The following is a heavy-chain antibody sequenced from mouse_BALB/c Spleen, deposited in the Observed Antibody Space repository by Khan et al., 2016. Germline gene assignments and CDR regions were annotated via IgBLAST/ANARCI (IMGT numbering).Heavy chain of an antibody. Sequence: EVQLQESGPGLVKPSQTVSLTCTVTGISITTGNYRWGWIRQFPGNKLEWMGYIHYSGSTNYNPSPKSRTSITRDTSKNQFFLQLNSVTTEDKATYYCARWGRTARADYHVMDYWGQGTSVTVSS. CDR3: ARWGRTARADYHVMDY. CDR1: GISITTGNYR. J-gene: IGHJ4*01. D-gene: IGHD3-1*01. V-gene: IGHV3-1*02. CDR2: IHYSGST.